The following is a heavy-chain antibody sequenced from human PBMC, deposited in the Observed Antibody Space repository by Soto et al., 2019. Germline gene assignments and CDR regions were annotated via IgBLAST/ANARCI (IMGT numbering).Heavy chain of an antibody. J-gene: IGHJ6*02. CDR3: AREGRYNNHYYGMDV. V-gene: IGHV1-3*01. D-gene: IGHD1-20*01. CDR2: INGDIGNT. CDR1: GYTFTSYA. Sequence: QVQLVQSGAEVKKPGASVKVSCKASGYTFTSYAMHWVRQAPGQRLEWMGWINGDIGNTKYSQNFQGRVTITRDTSRXTAYMELSSLRSEDTAVYVCAREGRYNNHYYGMDVWGQGTTVTVSS.